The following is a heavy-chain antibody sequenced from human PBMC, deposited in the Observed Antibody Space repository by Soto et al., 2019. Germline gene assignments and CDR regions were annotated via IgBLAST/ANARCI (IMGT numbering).Heavy chain of an antibody. CDR2: INNSGST. Sequence: PSESLSLTCAASGGTFSTYYWNWIRQPPGKGLEWVGAINNSGSTNFHPSLKGRVTISVETSKNYFSLKLTCVTAADTAVYFCARGRKEYSSSWYVDWGQGTLVTVSS. V-gene: IGHV4-34*01. CDR1: GGTFSTYY. D-gene: IGHD6-13*01. J-gene: IGHJ4*02. CDR3: ARGRKEYSSSWYVD.